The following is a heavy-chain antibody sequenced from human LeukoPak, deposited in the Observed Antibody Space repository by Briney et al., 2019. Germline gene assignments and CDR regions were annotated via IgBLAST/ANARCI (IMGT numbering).Heavy chain of an antibody. CDR3: SRNPDSAGSLYFDY. Sequence: GGSLRLSCAASGCTFSTYAMSWVRQAPGKGLEWVSVISGGGVSTDYVDSAKGRFTISRDNSKNTLSLQLNSLRADDTAVYFCSRNPDSAGSLYFDYWGHGTLVTVSS. CDR2: ISGGGVST. V-gene: IGHV3-23*01. J-gene: IGHJ5*01. CDR1: GCTFSTYA. D-gene: IGHD3-16*02.